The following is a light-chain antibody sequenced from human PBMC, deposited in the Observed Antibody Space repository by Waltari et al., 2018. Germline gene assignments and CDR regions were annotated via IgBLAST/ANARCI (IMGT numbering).Light chain of an antibody. V-gene: IGKV1D-13*01. CDR3: QQFNNPLT. Sequence: AIQLTQSPSSLSASVGDRVTITCRASQGISSALAWYQQKPGKAPKLLSYDASSLESGVPSRFSGSGSGTDFTLTISSLQHEDFATYYCQQFNNPLTFGGGTKVEIK. CDR2: DAS. J-gene: IGKJ4*01. CDR1: QGISSA.